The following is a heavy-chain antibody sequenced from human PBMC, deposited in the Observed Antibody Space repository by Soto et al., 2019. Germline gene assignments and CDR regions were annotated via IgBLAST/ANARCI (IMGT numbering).Heavy chain of an antibody. J-gene: IGHJ4*02. CDR2: IIPIFGTA. CDR1: GGTFSSYA. V-gene: IGHV1-69*01. CDR3: ASTFLPDIVVVPAAISAAHFDY. D-gene: IGHD2-2*01. Sequence: QVQLVQSGAEVKKPGSSVKVPCKASGGTFSSYAISWVRQAPGQGLEWMGGIIPIFGTANYAQKFQGRVTITADESTSTAYMELSSLRSEDTAVYYCASTFLPDIVVVPAAISAAHFDYWGQGTLVTVSS.